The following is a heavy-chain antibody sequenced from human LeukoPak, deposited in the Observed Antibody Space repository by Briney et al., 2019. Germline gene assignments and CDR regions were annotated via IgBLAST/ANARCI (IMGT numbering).Heavy chain of an antibody. V-gene: IGHV1-46*01. Sequence: ASVKVSCKASGYTFTNYYIHWVRQAPGQGLEWMGIINPSGGTTSYAQKFQGRLTMTRDASTSTVYMELSSLRSEDTAVYYCARALIYSGYTYYFDYWGQGTLSPSSQ. CDR1: GYTFTNYY. J-gene: IGHJ4*02. CDR3: ARALIYSGYTYYFDY. CDR2: INPSGGTT. D-gene: IGHD5-12*01.